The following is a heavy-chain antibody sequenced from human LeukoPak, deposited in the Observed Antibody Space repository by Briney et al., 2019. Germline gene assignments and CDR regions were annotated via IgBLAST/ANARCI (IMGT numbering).Heavy chain of an antibody. CDR3: AKGLQP. CDR2: ISGNGGTT. V-gene: IGHV3-23*01. J-gene: IGHJ5*02. Sequence: GGSLRLSCAASGFTFSSYGMSWVRQAPGKGLEWVSGISGNGGTTWYADSMKGRFTISRDNSKNTLYLQMNSLRAEDTAVYYCAKGLQPWGQGTLVTVSS. CDR1: GFTFSSYG.